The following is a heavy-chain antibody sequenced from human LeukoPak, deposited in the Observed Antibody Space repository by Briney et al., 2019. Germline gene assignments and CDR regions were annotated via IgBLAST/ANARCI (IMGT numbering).Heavy chain of an antibody. V-gene: IGHV1-46*01. J-gene: IGHJ5*02. D-gene: IGHD3-10*01. Sequence: ASVKVSCKASGYTFTSYYMHWVRQAPGQGLEWMGIIDPSGGSTSYAQKFQGRVTMTRDMSTSTVYMELSSVRSEDTAVYYCARGGSLLWFGEPFDPWGQGTLVTVSS. CDR2: IDPSGGST. CDR3: ARGGSLLWFGEPFDP. CDR1: GYTFTSYY.